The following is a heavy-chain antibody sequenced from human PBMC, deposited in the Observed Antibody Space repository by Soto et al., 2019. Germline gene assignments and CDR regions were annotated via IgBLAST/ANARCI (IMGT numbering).Heavy chain of an antibody. CDR3: ARFMGSGSYPYYYHGMDV. D-gene: IGHD3-10*01. J-gene: IGHJ6*02. CDR2: IYPGDSDT. V-gene: IGHV5-51*01. CDR1: GYSFTSYW. Sequence: PGESLKISCKGSGYSFTSYWIGWVRQMPGKGLEWMGIIYPGDSDTRYSPSFQGQVTISADKSISTAYLQWSSLKASDTAMYYCARFMGSGSYPYYYHGMDVWGQGTTVTVSS.